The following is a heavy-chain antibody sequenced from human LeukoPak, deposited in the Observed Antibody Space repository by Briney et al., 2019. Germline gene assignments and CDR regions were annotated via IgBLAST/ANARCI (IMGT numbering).Heavy chain of an antibody. CDR3: ARLTSGTHPNFNY. D-gene: IGHD3-10*01. V-gene: IGHV4-59*08. CDR1: GGSISSYY. CDR2: VFYSGSI. Sequence: SETLSLTCTVSGGSISSYYWSWIRQPQRKGLEWIGYVFYSGSINYNPSLKSRVTISIDASKNQFSLKLSSVTAADTAVYYCARLTSGTHPNFNYWGQGTLVTVSS. J-gene: IGHJ4*02.